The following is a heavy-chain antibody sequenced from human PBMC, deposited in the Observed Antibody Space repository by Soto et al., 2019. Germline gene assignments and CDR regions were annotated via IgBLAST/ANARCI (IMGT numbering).Heavy chain of an antibody. CDR2: MNPNSGNT. CDR3: ASGYDIWSGYFNDAFDI. CDR1: GYTFTSYD. V-gene: IGHV1-8*01. D-gene: IGHD3-3*01. J-gene: IGHJ3*02. Sequence: QVQLVQSGAEVKKPGASVKVSCKASGYTFTSYDINWVRQATGQGLEWMGWMNPNSGNTGYAQKFQGRVTMTRNTSISTAYMELSSLRSEDTAVYYCASGYDIWSGYFNDAFDIWGQGTMVTVSS.